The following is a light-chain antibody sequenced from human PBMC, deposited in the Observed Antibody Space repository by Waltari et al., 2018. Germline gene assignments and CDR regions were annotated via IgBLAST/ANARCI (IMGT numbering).Light chain of an antibody. CDR3: QQYNNWPPE. Sequence: EIVMTQSPATLSVSPGERVTLSCRASQSVRSYVAWYQQQPGLAPRLLVYGATTRATGIPAKFSGSGSGTEFTLTISSLESEDSAVYFCQQYNNWPPEFGQWTRLEIQ. CDR1: QSVRSY. V-gene: IGKV3-15*01. J-gene: IGKJ5*01. CDR2: GAT.